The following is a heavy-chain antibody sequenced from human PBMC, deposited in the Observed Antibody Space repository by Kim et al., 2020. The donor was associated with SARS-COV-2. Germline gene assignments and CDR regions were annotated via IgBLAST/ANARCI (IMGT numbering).Heavy chain of an antibody. D-gene: IGHD1-26*01. V-gene: IGHV4-59*01. J-gene: IGHJ4*02. Sequence: SLKSRVTISVDTSKNQFSLKLSSVTAADTAVYYCARELEYSGSYGDYFDYWGQGTLVTVSS. CDR3: ARELEYSGSYGDYFDY.